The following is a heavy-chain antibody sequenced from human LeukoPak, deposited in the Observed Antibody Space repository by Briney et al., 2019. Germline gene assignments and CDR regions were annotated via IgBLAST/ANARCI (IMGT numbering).Heavy chain of an antibody. V-gene: IGHV4-59*01. CDR2: IYYSGST. CDR1: GGSISSYY. CDR3: ARDRYYYGSGSYSTDWYFDL. D-gene: IGHD3-10*01. J-gene: IGHJ2*01. Sequence: KPSETRSLTCTVSGGSISSYYWSWIRQPPGNGLEWIGYIYYSGSTNYNPSLKSRVTISVDTSKNQFSLKLSSVTAADTAVYYCARDRYYYGSGSYSTDWYFDLWGRGTLVTVSS.